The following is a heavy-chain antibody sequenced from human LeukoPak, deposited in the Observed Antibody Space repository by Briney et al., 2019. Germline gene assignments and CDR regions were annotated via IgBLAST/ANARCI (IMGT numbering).Heavy chain of an antibody. J-gene: IGHJ4*02. CDR2: IIPILGIA. CDR3: ARADSYPAPFDY. V-gene: IGHV1-69*02. CDR1: GGTFSSYT. D-gene: IGHD2-15*01. Sequence: SVKVSCKASGGTFSSYTISWVRQATGQGLEWMGRIIPILGIANYAQKFQGRVTITADKSTSTTYMELSSLRSEDTAVYYCARADSYPAPFDYWGQGTLVTVSS.